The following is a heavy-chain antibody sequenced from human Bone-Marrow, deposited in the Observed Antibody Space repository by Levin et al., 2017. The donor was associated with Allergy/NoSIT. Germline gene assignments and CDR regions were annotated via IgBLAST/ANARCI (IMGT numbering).Heavy chain of an antibody. D-gene: IGHD2-2*01. CDR3: ARQLQDYAFDI. Sequence: SQTLSLTCTVSGGSISSYYWSWIRQPPGKGLEWIGYIYYNGKTNYSPSLKSRVTISVYTSNNQFFLDLNSVTAADTAVYYCARQLQDYAFDIWGQGTMVTVSS. CDR1: GGSISSYY. J-gene: IGHJ3*02. CDR2: IYYNGKT. V-gene: IGHV4-59*01.